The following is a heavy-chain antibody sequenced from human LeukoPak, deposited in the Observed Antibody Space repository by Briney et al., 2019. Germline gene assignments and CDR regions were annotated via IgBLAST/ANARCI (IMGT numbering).Heavy chain of an antibody. J-gene: IGHJ4*02. V-gene: IGHV1-69*05. D-gene: IGHD6-19*01. Sequence: ASVKVSCKASGGTFSNYAISWVRQAPGQGLEWMGRIIPIFGTANYAQKFQGRVTITTDESTSTAYMELSSLRSEDTAVYYCANMGAVAGSFDYWGQGTLVTVSS. CDR3: ANMGAVAGSFDY. CDR1: GGTFSNYA. CDR2: IIPIFGTA.